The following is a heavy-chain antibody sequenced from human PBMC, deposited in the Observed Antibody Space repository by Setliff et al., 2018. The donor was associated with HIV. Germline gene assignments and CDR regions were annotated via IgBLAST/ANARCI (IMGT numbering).Heavy chain of an antibody. CDR2: ISYDGSNK. D-gene: IGHD2-2*02. J-gene: IGHJ4*02. Sequence: LRLSCAASGFTFSSYAMHWVRQAPGKGLEWVAVISYDGSNKYYADSVKGRFTISRDNSKNTLYLQMNSLRAEDTAVYYCARGYCSSTSCYMLYYFDYWGQGTLVTVSS. CDR1: GFTFSSYA. V-gene: IGHV3-30*04. CDR3: ARGYCSSTSCYMLYYFDY.